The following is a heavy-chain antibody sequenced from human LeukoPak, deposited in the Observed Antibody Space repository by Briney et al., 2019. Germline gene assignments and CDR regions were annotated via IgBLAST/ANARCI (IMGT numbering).Heavy chain of an antibody. CDR3: ARGRQWRVRYGMDV. Sequence: PGGSLRLSCAASGFTFSAYWMSWVRQAPGKGLEWVANIKQDGSEQYYVDSVKGRFTISRDNAKNSVYLQMNSLRAEDTAVYYCARGRQWRVRYGMDVWGQGTTVTVSS. CDR2: IKQDGSEQ. D-gene: IGHD6-19*01. CDR1: GFTFSAYW. V-gene: IGHV3-7*01. J-gene: IGHJ6*02.